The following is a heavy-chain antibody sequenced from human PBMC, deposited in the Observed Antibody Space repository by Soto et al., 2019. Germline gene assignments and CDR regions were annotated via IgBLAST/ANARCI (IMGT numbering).Heavy chain of an antibody. V-gene: IGHV3-21*01. Sequence: GGSLRLSCAASGFTFSSYSMNWVRQAPGKGLEWVSSISSSNSYIYYADSVKGRLTISRDNAKNSLYLQMKSMRAEDTAVYYCSAPVYCSSTSCYDEWAENWFDPWGQGTLVTVSS. CDR1: GFTFSSYS. D-gene: IGHD2-2*01. CDR2: ISSSNSYI. CDR3: SAPVYCSSTSCYDEWAENWFDP. J-gene: IGHJ5*02.